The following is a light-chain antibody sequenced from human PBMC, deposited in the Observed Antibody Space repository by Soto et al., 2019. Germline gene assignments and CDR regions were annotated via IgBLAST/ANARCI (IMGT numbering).Light chain of an antibody. J-gene: IGLJ3*02. CDR1: SSNIGSNT. Sequence: QSVLTQPSSASGTPGQRVTISCSGSSSNIGSNTVTWYQQLPGTAPKRLIYSNSQRASGVPDRFSGSKSGTSASLAIRGLQSEDEADYYCATWDDSLNGPVFGGGTKVTVL. CDR2: SNS. V-gene: IGLV1-44*01. CDR3: ATWDDSLNGPV.